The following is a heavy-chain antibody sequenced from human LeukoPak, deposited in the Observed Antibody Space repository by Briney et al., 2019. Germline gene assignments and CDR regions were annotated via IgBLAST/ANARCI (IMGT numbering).Heavy chain of an antibody. CDR1: EFSVGSNY. CDR3: TRETTPYY. D-gene: IGHD4-17*01. CDR2: IRSKAYGGTT. J-gene: IGHJ4*02. Sequence: LPGGSLRLSCAASEFSVGSNYMTWVRQAPGKGLEWVGFIRSKAYGGTTEYAASVKDRFTISRDDSKSIAYLQMNSLKTEDTAVYYCTRETTPYYWGQGTLVTVSS. V-gene: IGHV3-49*04.